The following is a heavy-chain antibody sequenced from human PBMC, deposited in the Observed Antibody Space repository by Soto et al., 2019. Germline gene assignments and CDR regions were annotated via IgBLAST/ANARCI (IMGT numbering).Heavy chain of an antibody. Sequence: QVHLVQSGAEVRKPGASVKVSCKGSGYTFTSYGIAWVRQAPGQGLEWMGWISDHNDNTNYAQKVQGRVTVTRDTSTSTAYMELRNLRSDDTAVYYCARGRYGDYWGQGALVTGSS. V-gene: IGHV1-18*01. CDR1: GYTFTSYG. D-gene: IGHD1-1*01. J-gene: IGHJ4*02. CDR2: ISDHNDNT. CDR3: ARGRYGDY.